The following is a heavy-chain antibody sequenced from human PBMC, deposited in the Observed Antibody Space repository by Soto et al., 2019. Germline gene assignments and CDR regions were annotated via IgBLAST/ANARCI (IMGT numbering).Heavy chain of an antibody. V-gene: IGHV3-53*01. Sequence: DVQLVASGGGLIQPGESLRLSCEAFGFTVSGKKYVAWVRQAPGKGLEWVSALYDLDGTYYADSVKGRFTTSSDSYRTTVYLQMNSLRPDDTAVYSCATWHLQEHAYDIWGQGTMVTVSS. CDR3: ATWHLQEHAYDI. J-gene: IGHJ3*02. D-gene: IGHD1-1*01. CDR2: LYDLDGT. CDR1: GFTVSGKKY.